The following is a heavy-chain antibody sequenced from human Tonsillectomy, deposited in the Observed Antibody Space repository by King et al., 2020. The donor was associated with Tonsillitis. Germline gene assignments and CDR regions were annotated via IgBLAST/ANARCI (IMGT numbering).Heavy chain of an antibody. D-gene: IGHD5-12*01. CDR3: ARAPRGYDDYDY. J-gene: IGHJ4*02. CDR1: GFTFSTYS. CDR2: ISSSNSYI. Sequence: VQLVQSGGGLVKPGGSLRLSCAASGFTFSTYSMNWVRQAPGKGLEWVSCISSSNSYIYYADSVKGRFTISRDNAKNSLYLQMNSLRAEDTAVYYCARAPRGYDDYDYWGQGTLVTVSS. V-gene: IGHV3-21*01.